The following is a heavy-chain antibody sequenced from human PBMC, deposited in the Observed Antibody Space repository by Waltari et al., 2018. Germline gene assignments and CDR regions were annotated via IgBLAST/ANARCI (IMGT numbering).Heavy chain of an antibody. CDR2: VSYTGSRT. J-gene: IGHJ5*02. V-gene: IGHV3-23*01. CDR3: AKDRSSVVTAMDWFDP. D-gene: IGHD2-21*02. CDR1: GFTFNNYA. Sequence: EVQLLESGVGLVQPGGSLRPSCAASGFTFNNYAMSWVRQAPGKGLEWVSSVSYTGSRTYYADSVKGRFTISRDNSKDTLYLQMNSLRDGDTAVYYCAKDRSSVVTAMDWFDPWGQGTLVTVSS.